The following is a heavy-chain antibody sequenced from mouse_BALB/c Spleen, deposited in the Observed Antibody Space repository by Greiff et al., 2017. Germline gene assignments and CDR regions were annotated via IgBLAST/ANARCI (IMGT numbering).Heavy chain of an antibody. J-gene: IGHJ4*01. Sequence: QVHVKQSGAELVRPGVSVKISCKGSGYTFTDYAMHWVKQSHAKSLEWIGVISTYYGDASYNQKFKGKATMTVDKSSSTAYMELARLTSEDSAIYYCARSKGNYYAMDYWGQGTSVTVSS. V-gene: IGHV1S137*01. CDR3: ARSKGNYYAMDY. CDR2: ISTYYGDA. D-gene: IGHD2-1*01. CDR1: GYTFTDYA.